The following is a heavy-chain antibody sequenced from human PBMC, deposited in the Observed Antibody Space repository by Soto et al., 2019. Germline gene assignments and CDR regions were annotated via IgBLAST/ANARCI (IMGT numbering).Heavy chain of an antibody. CDR2: INA. Sequence: ASVKVSCKASGYTFTSYAMHWVRQAPGQRLEWMGWINASYAQKFQGRVTMTRDTSTSTVYMELSSLRSEDTAVYYCARDREIVAGRFDYWGQGTLVTVSS. CDR1: GYTFTSYA. CDR3: ARDREIVAGRFDY. D-gene: IGHD3-22*01. V-gene: IGHV1-3*01. J-gene: IGHJ4*02.